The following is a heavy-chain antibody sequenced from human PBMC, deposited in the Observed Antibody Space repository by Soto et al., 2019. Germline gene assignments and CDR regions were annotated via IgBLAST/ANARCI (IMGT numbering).Heavy chain of an antibody. V-gene: IGHV1-3*05. CDR3: AGGSGYYYWDDY. CDR1: GYTFTSYA. J-gene: IGHJ4*02. CDR2: INAGNGNT. Sequence: QVQLVQSGAEEKKPGASVKVSCKASGYTFTSYAMHWVRQAPGQRLEWMGWINAGNGNTKYSQKFQGRVTITRDTAARTAYMELSSLRSEDTAVYYCAGGSGYYYWDDYWGQGTLVTVSS. D-gene: IGHD3-22*01.